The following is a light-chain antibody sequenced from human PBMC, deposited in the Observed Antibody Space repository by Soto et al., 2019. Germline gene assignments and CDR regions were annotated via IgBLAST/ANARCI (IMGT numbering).Light chain of an antibody. V-gene: IGLV2-14*03. J-gene: IGLJ1*01. CDR1: SSDFGGYNH. Sequence: QSALTQPASVSGSPGQSITISCTGTSSDFGGYNHVSWYQQYPGKVPKLLIYHVSNRPSGVSNRFSGSKSGNTASLTISGLQAEDEADYFCTSFTSDNLYVFGTGTKVTVL. CDR3: TSFTSDNLYV. CDR2: HVS.